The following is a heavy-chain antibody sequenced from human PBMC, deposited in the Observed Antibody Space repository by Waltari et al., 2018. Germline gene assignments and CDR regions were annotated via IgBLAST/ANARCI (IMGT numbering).Heavy chain of an antibody. Sequence: QVQLVESGGGVVQPGRSLRLSCAASGFTFSSYGMHWVRQGPGQGLEWVAVIGDDGSNKYDADSVKGRFTISRDNSKNTLYLQMNSLRAEDTAVYYCAKESSSSWYWFDPWGQGTLVTVSS. D-gene: IGHD6-13*01. J-gene: IGHJ5*02. CDR3: AKESSSSWYWFDP. V-gene: IGHV3-33*06. CDR2: IGDDGSNK. CDR1: GFTFSSYG.